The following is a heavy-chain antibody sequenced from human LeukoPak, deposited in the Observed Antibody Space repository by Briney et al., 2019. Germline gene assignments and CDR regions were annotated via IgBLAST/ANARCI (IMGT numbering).Heavy chain of an antibody. CDR1: GGTFSSYT. J-gene: IGHJ5*02. V-gene: IGHV1-69*02. D-gene: IGHD2-2*02. CDR2: IIPILGIA. Sequence: ASVNVSCKASGGTFSSYTISGVGQAPGQGREWMGRIIPILGIANFSQKFQGRVTITADKSTSTAYMELSSLRSEDTAVYYCAAEGDIVVVPAAISRYNWFDPWGQGTLVTVSS. CDR3: AAEGDIVVVPAAISRYNWFDP.